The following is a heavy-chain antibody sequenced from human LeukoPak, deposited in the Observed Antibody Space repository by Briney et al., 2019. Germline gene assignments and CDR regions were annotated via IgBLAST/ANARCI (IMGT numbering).Heavy chain of an antibody. CDR3: AREKSVSGWHADS. CDR2: IYSSGAS. V-gene: IGHV4-4*07. J-gene: IGHJ4*02. CDR1: GGSISSDC. D-gene: IGHD6-19*01. Sequence: SETLSLTCTVSGGSISSDCWSWIRQPGGKGLEWIGRIYSSGASDINPSFQSRVIISVDTSKNQVFLTLTSVTAADTAAYFCAREKSVSGWHADSWGQGTLVTVSS.